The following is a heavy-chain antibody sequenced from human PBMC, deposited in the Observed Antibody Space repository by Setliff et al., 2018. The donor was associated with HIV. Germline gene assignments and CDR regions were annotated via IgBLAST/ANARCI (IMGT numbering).Heavy chain of an antibody. CDR1: GYPFNTYD. J-gene: IGHJ3*02. CDR3: ARDDSSGYYPSWAFDI. V-gene: IGHV1-18*04. D-gene: IGHD3-22*01. CDR2: ISVNKGHT. Sequence: ASVKVPCKASGYPFNTYDITWVRQAPGQGLEWMGWISVNKGHTNYAQKFQDRVTMTTDTSTSTAYMELTGLRSDDTAAYYCARDDSSGYYPSWAFDIWGQGTMVTV.